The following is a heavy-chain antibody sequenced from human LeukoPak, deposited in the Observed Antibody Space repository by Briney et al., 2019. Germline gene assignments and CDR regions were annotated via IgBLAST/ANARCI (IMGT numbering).Heavy chain of an antibody. J-gene: IGHJ6*03. V-gene: IGHV3-23*01. D-gene: IGHD3-10*02. Sequence: GGSLRLSCAASGSTFSSYAMSWVRQAPGKGLEWVSTISTSGGSTYYADSVKGRFTISRDNAKNSLYLQMNSLRAEDTAVYYCAELGITMIGGVWGKGTTVTIFS. CDR1: GSTFSSYA. CDR2: ISTSGGST. CDR3: AELGITMIGGV.